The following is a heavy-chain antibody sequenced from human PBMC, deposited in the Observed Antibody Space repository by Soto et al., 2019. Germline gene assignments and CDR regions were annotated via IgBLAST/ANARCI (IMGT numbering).Heavy chain of an antibody. J-gene: IGHJ4*02. Sequence: LRLSCAASGFTFSSYSMTWVRQAPGKGLEWVSSFGGSGYSTYYADSVKGRFTISRDNSKNTLYLQMDTLRAEDTAVYYCAKDGGAVPAHFDFWGQGALVTVSS. V-gene: IGHV3-23*01. CDR2: FGGSGYST. CDR1: GFTFSSYS. D-gene: IGHD2-2*01. CDR3: AKDGGAVPAHFDF.